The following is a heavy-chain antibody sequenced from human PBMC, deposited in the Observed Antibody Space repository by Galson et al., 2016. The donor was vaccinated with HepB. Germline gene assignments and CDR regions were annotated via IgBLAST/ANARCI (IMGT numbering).Heavy chain of an antibody. J-gene: IGHJ6*04. Sequence: SLRLSCAASGFTFSSYGIHWVRQAPGKGLEWVAVIWYDGSNTYYADSVKGRFTISSDNSKNTLYLEMNSLRAEDPAVYYCARDGTRPTVAARPGGAGNYYYGMDVWGKGTTVTVSS. D-gene: IGHD6-6*01. V-gene: IGHV3-33*01. CDR3: ARDGTRPTVAARPGGAGNYYYGMDV. CDR1: GFTFSSYG. CDR2: IWYDGSNT.